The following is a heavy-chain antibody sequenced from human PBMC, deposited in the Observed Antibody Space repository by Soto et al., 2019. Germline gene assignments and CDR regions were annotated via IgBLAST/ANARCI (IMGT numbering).Heavy chain of an antibody. CDR3: TTTYYDFWSGSLYYYYYMDV. D-gene: IGHD3-3*01. CDR1: GFTFSNAW. V-gene: IGHV3-15*01. CDR2: IKSKTDGGTT. J-gene: IGHJ6*03. Sequence: GGSLRLSCAASGFTFSNAWMSWVRQAPGKGLEWVGRIKSKTDGGTTDYAAPVKGRFTISRDDSKNTPYLQMNSLKTEDTAVYYCTTTYYDFWSGSLYYYYYMDVWGKGTTVTVSS.